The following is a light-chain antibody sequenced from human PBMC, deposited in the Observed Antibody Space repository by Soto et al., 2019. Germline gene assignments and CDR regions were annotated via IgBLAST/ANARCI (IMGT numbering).Light chain of an antibody. CDR3: QQANRFPYT. CDR2: AAS. J-gene: IGKJ2*01. CDR1: QGIGTW. Sequence: DIQMTQSPSSVSAYVGDRVTITCRASQGIGTWLAWYQQKPGKAPKLLIYAASNLQSGVPSRFSGRGSGTDFTLTISSPQPEDFATYYCQQANRFPYTFGQGTKLEIK. V-gene: IGKV1-12*02.